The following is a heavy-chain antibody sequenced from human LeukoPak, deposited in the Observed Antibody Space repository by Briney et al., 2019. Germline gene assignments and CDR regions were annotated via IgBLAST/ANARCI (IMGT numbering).Heavy chain of an antibody. CDR3: ARAYFNCSSTSCQSYYYYHYMAV. V-gene: IGHV3-74*01. Sequence: GGSLRLSCAASGFTFSSYWMHWVRQAPGKGRVWVSRINSDVGSTNYADSVKGRFTISRDNAKNTLYLQMNSLRAEDTAVYYCARAYFNCSSTSCQSYYYYHYMAVWGKGTTVTVSS. CDR2: INSDVGST. CDR1: GFTFSSYW. J-gene: IGHJ6*03. D-gene: IGHD2-2*01.